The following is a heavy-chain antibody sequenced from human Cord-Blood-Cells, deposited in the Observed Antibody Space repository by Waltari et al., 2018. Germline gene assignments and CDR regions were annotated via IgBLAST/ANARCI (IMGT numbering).Heavy chain of an antibody. V-gene: IGHV1-69*01. CDR1: GRTSSSYA. CDR2: IIPIFGTA. CDR3: SICSSTSCYYYYGMDV. Sequence: QVQLVQSGAAVKKHGSPVKVSCNASGRTSSSYAFSWVRQGHGQGLEWMGGIIPIFGTANYAQKFQGRVTITADESTSTAYMELSSLRSEDMAVYYCSICSSTSCYYYYGMDVWGQGTTVTVSS. D-gene: IGHD2-2*01. J-gene: IGHJ6*02.